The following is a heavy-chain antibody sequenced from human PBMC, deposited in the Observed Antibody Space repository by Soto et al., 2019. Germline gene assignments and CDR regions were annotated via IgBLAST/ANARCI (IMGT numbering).Heavy chain of an antibody. Sequence: GGSLRLSCAASGFRFSSYAMSWVRQTPGKGLEYVSALSPSGGSTYYADSVKGRFTISRDNSKNTVYLQMNSLRGEDTAVYYCVKSIVTFGGVKFDSWGQGTLVTVSS. V-gene: IGHV3-23*01. CDR1: GFRFSSYA. CDR3: VKSIVTFGGVKFDS. CDR2: LSPSGGST. J-gene: IGHJ4*02. D-gene: IGHD3-16*01.